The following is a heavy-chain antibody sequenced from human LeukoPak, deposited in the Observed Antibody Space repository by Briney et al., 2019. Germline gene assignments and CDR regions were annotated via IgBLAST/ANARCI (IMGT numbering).Heavy chain of an antibody. CDR3: ARGSGYSSSWFSDY. V-gene: IGHV1-18*01. J-gene: IGHJ4*02. CDR2: ISAYNGNT. CDR1: GYTFTSYG. Sequence: GASVKVSRKASGYTFTSYGISWVRQAPGQGPEWMGWISAYNGNTNYAQKLQGRVTMTTDTSTSTAYMELRSLRSDDTAVYYCARGSGYSSSWFSDYWGQGTLVTVSS. D-gene: IGHD6-13*01.